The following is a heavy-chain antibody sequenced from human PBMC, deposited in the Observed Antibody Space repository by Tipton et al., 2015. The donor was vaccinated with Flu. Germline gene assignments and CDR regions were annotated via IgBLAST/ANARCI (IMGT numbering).Heavy chain of an antibody. D-gene: IGHD2-2*01. CDR2: IYYKTT. V-gene: IGHV4-59*11. CDR3: ASDACVTSWSSECGMDV. Sequence: TLSLTCTVSGASIRSHYWSWVRQTQGRGLEWIGYIYYKTTKYNPSLESRVTMSVDTSKNHLSLRLDSVTAADTAVYYCASDACVTSWSSECGMDVWGQGTTVTV. CDR1: GASIRSHY. J-gene: IGHJ6*02.